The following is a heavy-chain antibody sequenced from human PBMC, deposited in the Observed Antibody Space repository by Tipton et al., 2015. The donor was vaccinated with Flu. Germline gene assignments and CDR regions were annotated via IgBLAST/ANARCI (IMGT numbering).Heavy chain of an antibody. D-gene: IGHD4-23*01. CDR1: SEALGSNYF. J-gene: IGHJ6*02. CDR2: VHRSGSA. V-gene: IGHV4-38-2*02. CDR3: ARGFYGGQPYYYGMDV. Sequence: SEALGSNYFWGWIRQPPGKGLQWIGNVHRSGSAYYNSSLQSRVTISVDTSKNQFSLKLSSVTAADTAVYYCARGFYGGQPYYYGMDVWGQGTTVTVSS.